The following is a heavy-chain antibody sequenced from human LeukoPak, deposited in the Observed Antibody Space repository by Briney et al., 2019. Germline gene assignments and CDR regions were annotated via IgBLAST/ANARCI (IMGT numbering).Heavy chain of an antibody. D-gene: IGHD3-22*01. CDR1: GYTFTSYG. CDR3: ARDGHYYDSSGYFVPSEYFDY. Sequence: GASVKVSCKASGYTFTSYGISWVRQAPGQGLEWMGWISAYNGNTNYAQKFQGRVTMTRDTSTSTVYMELSSLRSEDTAVYYCARDGHYYDSSGYFVPSEYFDYWGQGTLVTVSS. CDR2: ISAYNGNT. V-gene: IGHV1-18*01. J-gene: IGHJ4*02.